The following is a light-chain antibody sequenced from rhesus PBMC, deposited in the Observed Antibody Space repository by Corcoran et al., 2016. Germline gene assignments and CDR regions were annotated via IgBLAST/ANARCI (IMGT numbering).Light chain of an antibody. V-gene: IGKV1S14*01. CDR3: QQYNSYPPT. J-gene: IGKJ1*01. CDR1: QAISNY. CDR2: SES. Sequence: DIQMTQSPSSLSASVGDTVTLTCRASQAISNYLAWFQQKPGKVPKTLINSESNLESGVPSRISGSGSGTDFTRTINSLQPEELAGYHCQQYNSYPPTFGQGTKVEIK.